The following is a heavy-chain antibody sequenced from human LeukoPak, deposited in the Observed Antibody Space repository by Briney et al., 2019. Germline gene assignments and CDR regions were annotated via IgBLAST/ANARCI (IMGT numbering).Heavy chain of an antibody. CDR3: AREYCSAGSCYSRAFDP. Sequence: GASVKVSCKASGYTFTDYYIHWVRQAPRQGLEWMGWINPNSDCTNYAQKFQGRVTMTWNTSISTAYMELSRLKSDDTALYYCAREYCSAGSCYSRAFDPWGQGTLVTVSS. V-gene: IGHV1-2*02. J-gene: IGHJ5*02. CDR2: INPNSDCT. D-gene: IGHD2-15*01. CDR1: GYTFTDYY.